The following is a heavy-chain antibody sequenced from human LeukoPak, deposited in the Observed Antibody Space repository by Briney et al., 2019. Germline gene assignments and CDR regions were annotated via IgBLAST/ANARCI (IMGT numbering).Heavy chain of an antibody. CDR3: ARLATGYCSGGSCGESYYYYYMDV. CDR1: GGSISSNGYY. J-gene: IGHJ6*03. D-gene: IGHD2-15*01. V-gene: IGHV4-39*01. CDR2: IYYSGNT. Sequence: TSETLSLTCTVSGGSISSNGYYWGWLRQPPGMGWEWIGSIYYSGNTYSNPSLERRVTISVDTSKNQFSLKLSAVTAADTAVYYCARLATGYCSGGSCGESYYYYYMDVWGKGTTVTVSS.